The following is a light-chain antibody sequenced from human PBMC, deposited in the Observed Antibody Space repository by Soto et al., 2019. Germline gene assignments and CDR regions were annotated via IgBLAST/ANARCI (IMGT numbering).Light chain of an antibody. J-gene: IGKJ5*01. V-gene: IGKV1-9*01. CDR1: QGISSD. CDR3: QQYVISVT. CDR2: AAS. Sequence: DIQLTQSPSFLSASVGDRVTLTCRASQGISSDLAWYQQNPGKAPKLLIYAASTLQGGVPSTFSGSGCGTDFTLTISRLEPQDSAIYYCQQYVISVTFGPGARLEI.